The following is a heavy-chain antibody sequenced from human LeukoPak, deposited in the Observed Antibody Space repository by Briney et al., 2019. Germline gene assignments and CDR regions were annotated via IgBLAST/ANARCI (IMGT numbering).Heavy chain of an antibody. Sequence: SETLSLTCTVSGGSISSYYWSWIRQTPGKGLEWIGYIYYSGSTNYNPSLKSRVTISVDTSKNQFSLKLSSVTAADTAVYYCAAFDTGFDYWGQGTLVTVSS. CDR2: IYYSGST. J-gene: IGHJ4*02. V-gene: IGHV4-59*01. CDR3: AAFDTGFDY. CDR1: GGSISSYY. D-gene: IGHD2-8*02.